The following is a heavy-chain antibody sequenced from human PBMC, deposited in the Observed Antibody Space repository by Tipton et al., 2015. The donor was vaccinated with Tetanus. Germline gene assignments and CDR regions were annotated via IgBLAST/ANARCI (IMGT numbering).Heavy chain of an antibody. J-gene: IGHJ6*02. CDR3: VRHSGWFNFYRGIDV. D-gene: IGHD6-13*01. Sequence: TLSLTCTVAGGSISSSRYYWGWVRQAPGKGLEWIGSIYYSGSTYLSPSLKSRVTLSVDTSKNQISLNLNSVTAADTAVYYCVRHSGWFNFYRGIDVWGQGTTVTVSS. V-gene: IGHV4-39*01. CDR1: GGSISSSRYY. CDR2: IYYSGST.